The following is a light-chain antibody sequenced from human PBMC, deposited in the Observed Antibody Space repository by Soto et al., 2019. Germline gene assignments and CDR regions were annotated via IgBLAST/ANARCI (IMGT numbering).Light chain of an antibody. CDR3: QHRSSWPRS. J-gene: IGKJ1*01. V-gene: IGKV3-11*01. Sequence: DIVLTQSPATLSLSPGDRATLSCRASQSVGTSLAWYKQQPGQAPRLLIHDAAYSASGIPERFRGSGSGTAFSLSISSLEPDDFAVYYCQHRSSWPRSFGRGTKVEV. CDR1: QSVGTS. CDR2: DAA.